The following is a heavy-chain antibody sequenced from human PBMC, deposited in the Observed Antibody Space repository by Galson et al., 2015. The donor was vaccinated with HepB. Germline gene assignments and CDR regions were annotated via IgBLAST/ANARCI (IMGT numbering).Heavy chain of an antibody. CDR2: INHSGST. CDR3: ARGIAVAGYDY. D-gene: IGHD6-19*01. V-gene: IGHV4-34*01. J-gene: IGHJ4*02. CDR1: GGSFSGYY. Sequence: ETLSLTCAVYGGSFSGYYWSWIRQPPGKGLEWIGEINHSGSTNYNPSLKSRVTISVDTSKHQFSLKLSSVTAADTAVYYCARGIAVAGYDYWGQGTLVTVSS.